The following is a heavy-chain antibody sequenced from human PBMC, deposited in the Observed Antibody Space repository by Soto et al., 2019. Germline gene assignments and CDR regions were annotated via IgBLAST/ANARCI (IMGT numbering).Heavy chain of an antibody. CDR2: IYYSGST. Sequence: PSETLSLTCTVSGGSVSSGSYYWSWIRQPPGKGLEWIGYIYYSGSTNYNPSLKSRVTISVDTSKNQFSLKLSSVTAADTAVYFCARDLGVRGVIKMEVWGQRTSVT. V-gene: IGHV4-61*01. CDR3: ARDLGVRGVIKMEV. D-gene: IGHD3-10*01. J-gene: IGHJ6*02. CDR1: GGSVSSGSYY.